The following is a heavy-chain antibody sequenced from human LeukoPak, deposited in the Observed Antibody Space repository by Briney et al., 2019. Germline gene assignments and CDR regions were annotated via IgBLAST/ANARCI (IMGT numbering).Heavy chain of an antibody. Sequence: ASVKVSCKASGYTFTSYYIHWVRQAPGQGLEWMGMINPSGGSTTYAQKFQGRVTLTRDTSTSTVSLEVSSLRSEDPAVYFCARDFRRDVYNRDWYFDLWGRGTLVTVSS. J-gene: IGHJ2*01. D-gene: IGHD5-24*01. V-gene: IGHV1-46*01. CDR3: ARDFRRDVYNRDWYFDL. CDR2: INPSGGST. CDR1: GYTFTSYY.